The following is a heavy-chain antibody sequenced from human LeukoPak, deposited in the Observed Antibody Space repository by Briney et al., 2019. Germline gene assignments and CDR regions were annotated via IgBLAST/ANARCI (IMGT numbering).Heavy chain of an antibody. Sequence: SETPSLTCTVSGGSISSYYWSWIRQPPGKGLEWIGYIYYSGSTNYNPSLKSRVTISVDTSKNQFSLNLSSVTAADTAVYYCARSIVLVRGIVSAFDYWGQGILVTVSS. CDR2: IYYSGST. CDR3: ARSIVLVRGIVSAFDY. CDR1: GGSISSYY. D-gene: IGHD3-10*01. V-gene: IGHV4-59*08. J-gene: IGHJ4*02.